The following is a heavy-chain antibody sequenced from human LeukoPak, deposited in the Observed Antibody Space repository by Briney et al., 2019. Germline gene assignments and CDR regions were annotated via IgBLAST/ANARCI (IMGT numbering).Heavy chain of an antibody. CDR1: GFTFGDYA. D-gene: IGHD3-10*01. CDR3: TRVRPRGREIWFGNAFDY. CDR2: IRSKAYGGTT. J-gene: IGHJ4*02. V-gene: IGHV3-49*03. Sequence: PGGSLRLSCTASGFTFGDYAMSWFRQAPGKGLEWVGFIRSKAYGGTTEYAASVKGRFTISRDDSKSIAYLQMNSLKTEDTAVYYCTRVRPRGREIWFGNAFDYWGQGTLVTVSS.